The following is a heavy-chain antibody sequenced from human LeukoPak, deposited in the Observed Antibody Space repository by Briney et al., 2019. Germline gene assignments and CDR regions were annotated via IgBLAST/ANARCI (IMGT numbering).Heavy chain of an antibody. D-gene: IGHD2-21*01. V-gene: IGHV3-23*01. CDR3: AKELWSYSHRGAPLDY. Sequence: PGGSLRLSCAASGFSFSTYWMSWVRQAPGKGLEWVSAISGSGGSTYYADSVKGRFTISRDNSKNTLYLQMNSLRAEDTAVYYCAKELWSYSHRGAPLDYWGQGTLVTVSS. CDR2: ISGSGGST. CDR1: GFSFSTYW. J-gene: IGHJ4*02.